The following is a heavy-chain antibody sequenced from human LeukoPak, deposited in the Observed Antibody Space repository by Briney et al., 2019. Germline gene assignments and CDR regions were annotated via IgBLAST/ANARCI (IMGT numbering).Heavy chain of an antibody. J-gene: IGHJ4*02. V-gene: IGHV3-23*01. CDR2: ITVGGGST. CDR3: AKDYYYGSGSYYTRFDH. D-gene: IGHD3-10*01. Sequence: GGSLRLSCAASGFTFSSYGMSWVRQAPGKGLEWVSVITVGGGSTYYADSVKGRFTISRDNSKSTLYLQMNSLRAEDTAIYYCAKDYYYGSGSYYTRFDHWGQGTLVTVSS. CDR1: GFTFSSYG.